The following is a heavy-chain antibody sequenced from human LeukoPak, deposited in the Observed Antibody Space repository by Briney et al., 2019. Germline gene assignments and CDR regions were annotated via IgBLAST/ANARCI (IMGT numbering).Heavy chain of an antibody. J-gene: IGHJ4*02. V-gene: IGHV3-7*01. Sequence: PGGSLRLSCAASGFTFNNYWMNWVRQAPGKGLEWVANIKHDGSEKYYVDSVEGRFTISRDNAKNSLYLQMNSLRADDTAVYFCARDTKPKLNLLTLHYWGQGTLVTVSS. CDR1: GFTFNNYW. CDR3: ARDTKPKLNLLTLHY. CDR2: IKHDGSEK. D-gene: IGHD3-10*01.